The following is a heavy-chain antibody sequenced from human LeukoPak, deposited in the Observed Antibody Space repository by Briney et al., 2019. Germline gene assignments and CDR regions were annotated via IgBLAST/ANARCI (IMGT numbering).Heavy chain of an antibody. Sequence: GGSLRLSCAASGFTFSSYEMNWVRQAPGKGLEWVSYISSSGSTIYYADSVKGRFTISRDNAKNSLYLQMNSLRAEDTALYYCARELAAAGGIDYWGQGTLVTVSS. J-gene: IGHJ4*02. V-gene: IGHV3-48*03. CDR1: GFTFSSYE. CDR3: ARELAAAGGIDY. CDR2: ISSSGSTI. D-gene: IGHD6-13*01.